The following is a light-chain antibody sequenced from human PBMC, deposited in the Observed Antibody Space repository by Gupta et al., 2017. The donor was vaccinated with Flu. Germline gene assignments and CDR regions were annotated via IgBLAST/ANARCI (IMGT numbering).Light chain of an antibody. CDR2: DVR. Sequence: SALTQPASVSGSPGQSINISFTGTSSDNGHHDYVSWYQQYPGRAPKLIIYDVRNRPSGISHRFSGSKSGNTASLTIAGLQAEDEADYYCRSYSAAGNLALFGGGTTFTVL. CDR1: SSDNGHHDY. J-gene: IGLJ2*01. CDR3: RSYSAAGNLAL. V-gene: IGLV2-14*03.